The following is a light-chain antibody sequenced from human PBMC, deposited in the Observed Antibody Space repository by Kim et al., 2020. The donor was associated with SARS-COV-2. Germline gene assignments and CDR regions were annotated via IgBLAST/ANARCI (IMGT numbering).Light chain of an antibody. V-gene: IGKV1-27*01. CDR2: AAS. CDR3: QKYNSAPWT. J-gene: IGKJ1*01. Sequence: ASVGDRVTIACRGSQRISNHLAWYQQKPGKVPKLLIYAASALQSGVPARFSGSGCGTDFTLTINSLQPEDVATYYCQKYNSAPWTFGRGTKVDIK. CDR1: QRISNH.